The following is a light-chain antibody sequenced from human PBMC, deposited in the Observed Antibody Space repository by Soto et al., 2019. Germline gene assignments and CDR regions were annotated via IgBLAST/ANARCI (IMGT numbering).Light chain of an antibody. CDR2: GAS. J-gene: IGKJ1*01. Sequence: EIVLTQSPGTLSLSPGERVTLSCRASQSVSSSYLAWYQQKPGQAPRLLIYGASSRATGIPDRFSGSGSGTDFTLTISRLETEDFAVYYCQQDGSSPWTFGQGTKVEIK. V-gene: IGKV3-20*01. CDR1: QSVSSSY. CDR3: QQDGSSPWT.